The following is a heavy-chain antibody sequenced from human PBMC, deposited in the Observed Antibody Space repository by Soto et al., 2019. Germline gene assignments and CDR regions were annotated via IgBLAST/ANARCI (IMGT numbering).Heavy chain of an antibody. CDR1: GGSISSYY. CDR3: ARVYPQLGHAHIVGFDY. J-gene: IGHJ4*02. D-gene: IGHD1-26*01. CDR2: IYYSGST. Sequence: SETLSLTCTVSGGSISSYYWSWIRQPPGKGLEWIGYIYYSGSTNYNPSLKSRVTISVDTSKNQFSLKLSSVTAADTAVYYCARVYPQLGHAHIVGFDYWGQGTLVTVSS. V-gene: IGHV4-59*01.